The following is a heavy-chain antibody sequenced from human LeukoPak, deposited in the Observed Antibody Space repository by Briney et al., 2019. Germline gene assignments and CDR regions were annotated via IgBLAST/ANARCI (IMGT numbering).Heavy chain of an antibody. CDR2: INQDGSEK. J-gene: IGHJ4*02. CDR3: ARGEYYYDGGY. CDR1: GLIFTNFW. V-gene: IGHV3-7*04. Sequence: PGGSLRLSCAASGLIFTNFWMSWVRQAPGKRLEWVANINQDGSEKHYVDSVRGRFTISRDSAKNSLFLQMNSLRAEDTAVYYCARGEYYYDGGYWGQGTLVTVSS. D-gene: IGHD3-22*01.